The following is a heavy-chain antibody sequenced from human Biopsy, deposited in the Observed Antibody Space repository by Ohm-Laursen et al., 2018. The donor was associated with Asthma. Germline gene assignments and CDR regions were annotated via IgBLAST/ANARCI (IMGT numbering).Heavy chain of an antibody. V-gene: IGHV3-30*18. Sequence: SLRLSCAASGFPISNYGTHWVRQAPGKGLDWVAVISFDGSNKNYTDSVKGRFTISRDNSRNTLHLQMNSLRAEDTAVYYCAKDVFPGWELRRGPDYWGQGTLVTVSS. CDR1: GFPISNYG. D-gene: IGHD1-26*01. CDR3: AKDVFPGWELRRGPDY. J-gene: IGHJ4*02. CDR2: ISFDGSNK.